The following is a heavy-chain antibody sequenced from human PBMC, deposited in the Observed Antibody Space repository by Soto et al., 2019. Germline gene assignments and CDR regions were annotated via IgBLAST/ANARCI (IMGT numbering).Heavy chain of an antibody. J-gene: IGHJ4*02. Sequence: GGSLRLSFAASGFTFSSYAMSWVRQAPGKGLEWVSAISGSGGSTYYADSVKGRFTISRDNSKNTLYLQMNSLRAEDTAVYYCAKDVYCSSTSCYDQVDYWGQGTLVTVSS. CDR1: GFTFSSYA. CDR3: AKDVYCSSTSCYDQVDY. D-gene: IGHD2-2*01. V-gene: IGHV3-23*01. CDR2: ISGSGGST.